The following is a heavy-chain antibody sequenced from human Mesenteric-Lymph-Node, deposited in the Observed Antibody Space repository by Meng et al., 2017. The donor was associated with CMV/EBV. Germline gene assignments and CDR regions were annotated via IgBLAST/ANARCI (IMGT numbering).Heavy chain of an antibody. Sequence: LSLTCAASGFTFSSYAMHWVRQAPGKGLEWVAVISYDGSNKYYADSVKGRFTISRDNAKNSLYLQMNSLRGEDTAVYYCARGRTYTNHVSGVYFDYWGRGSLVTVSS. CDR3: ARGRTYTNHVSGVYFDY. V-gene: IGHV3-30*04. D-gene: IGHD1-14*01. CDR1: GFTFSSYA. CDR2: ISYDGSNK. J-gene: IGHJ4*02.